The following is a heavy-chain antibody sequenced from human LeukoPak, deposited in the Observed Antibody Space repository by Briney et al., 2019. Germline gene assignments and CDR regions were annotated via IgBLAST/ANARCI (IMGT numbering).Heavy chain of an antibody. CDR3: ARGRRAPLRRGFYDSTGYYY. V-gene: IGHV1-8*01. CDR1: GYTFTSYD. Sequence: ASVKVSCKASGYTFTSYDINWVRQATGQGLEWMGWMNPNSGNTGYAQKFQGRVTMTRNTSIGTAYMELSSLRSEDTAVYYCARGRRAPLRRGFYDSTGYYYWGQGTLVTVSS. J-gene: IGHJ4*02. CDR2: MNPNSGNT. D-gene: IGHD3-22*01.